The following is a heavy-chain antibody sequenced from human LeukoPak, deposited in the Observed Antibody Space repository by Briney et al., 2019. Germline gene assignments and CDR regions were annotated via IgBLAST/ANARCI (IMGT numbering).Heavy chain of an antibody. CDR3: ARHSSRDVFDI. CDR2: IYYTGIT. J-gene: IGHJ3*02. CDR1: GGSISPTSYY. Sequence: SETLSLTCTVSGGSISPTSYYWGWIRQPPGKGLEWIGSIYYTGITFYNASLKSRVTISVDTSKNQFSLDLSSVTAADTALYYCARHSSRDVFDIWGQGTMVTVSS. V-gene: IGHV4-39*01. D-gene: IGHD6-13*01.